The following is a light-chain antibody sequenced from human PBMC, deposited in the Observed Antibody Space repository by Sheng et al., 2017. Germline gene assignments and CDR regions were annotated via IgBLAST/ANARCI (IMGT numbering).Light chain of an antibody. J-gene: IGKJ5*01. CDR2: GTS. CDR1: QSVNSK. CDR3: QQRSGWPPSIT. V-gene: IGKV3-15*01. Sequence: EIVMTQSPATLSVSPGERATLSCRASQSVNSKLVWYQQKPGQAPRLLISGTSTRATGIPARFSGSGSGTEFTLTISSLQSEDFAVYYCQQRSGWPPSITFGQGTRLEIK.